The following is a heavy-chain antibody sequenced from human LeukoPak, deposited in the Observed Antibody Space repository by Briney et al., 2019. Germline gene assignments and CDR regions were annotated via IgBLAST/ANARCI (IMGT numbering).Heavy chain of an antibody. CDR3: ARDPPPQWELLAGGDY. V-gene: IGHV3-48*01. Sequence: GGSLRLSCAASGFTFSSYSMNWVRQAPRKGLEWVSYISSSSSTIYYADSVKGRFTISRDNAKNSLYLQMNSLRAEDTAVYYCARDPPPQWELLAGGDYWGQGTLVTVSS. D-gene: IGHD1-26*01. CDR2: ISSSSSTI. J-gene: IGHJ4*02. CDR1: GFTFSSYS.